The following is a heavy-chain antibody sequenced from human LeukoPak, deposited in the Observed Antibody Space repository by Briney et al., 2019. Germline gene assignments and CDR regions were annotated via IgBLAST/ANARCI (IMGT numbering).Heavy chain of an antibody. CDR2: ISGSGYST. J-gene: IGHJ4*02. V-gene: IGHV3-23*01. CDR3: AKDVSIQEVSFFDY. Sequence: PGGSLRLSCAASGFTFSNYGMSWVRQAPGKGLEWVSTISGSGYSTYYADSVKGRFSISRDNSKNTLYLQMNSLRAEDTAVYYCAKDVSIQEVSFFDYWGQGALVTVSS. D-gene: IGHD2-21*01. CDR1: GFTFSNYG.